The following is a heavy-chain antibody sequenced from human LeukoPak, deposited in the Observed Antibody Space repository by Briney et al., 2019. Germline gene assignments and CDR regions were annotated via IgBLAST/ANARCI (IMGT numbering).Heavy chain of an antibody. CDR2: IYYSGST. D-gene: IGHD2-15*01. V-gene: IGHV4-61*08. Sequence: SETLSLTCTVSGGSISSGDYYWSWIRQPPGKGLEWIGYIYYSGSTNYNPSLKSRATISVDTSKNQFSLKLSSVTAADTAVYYWARGHRGGRFSGARRGVNWVDPWGQGTLVTVSS. J-gene: IGHJ5*02. CDR3: ARGHRGGRFSGARRGVNWVDP. CDR1: GGSISSGDYY.